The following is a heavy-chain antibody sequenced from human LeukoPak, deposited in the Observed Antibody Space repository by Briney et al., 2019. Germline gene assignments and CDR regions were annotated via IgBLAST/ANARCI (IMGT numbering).Heavy chain of an antibody. CDR3: ATSRVFDY. CDR2: ISSSSSTI. Sequence: GGSLRLSCAASGFTFSSYSMNWVRQAPGRGPEWVSYISSSSSTIYYADSVKGRCTISRDNVKNSLYLQMDSLRLDDTAVYYCATSRVFDYWGQGALVTVSS. J-gene: IGHJ4*02. V-gene: IGHV3-48*04. CDR1: GFTFSSYS.